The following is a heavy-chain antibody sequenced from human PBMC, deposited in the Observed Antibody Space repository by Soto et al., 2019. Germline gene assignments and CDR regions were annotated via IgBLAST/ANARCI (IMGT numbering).Heavy chain of an antibody. J-gene: IGHJ6*02. Sequence: GGSLRLSCAASGFTFSSYAMSWVRKAPGKGRKWVSCFNGCGGSTGYADSVKGRFTIFRDNAKNSLYLHFNSLRAEDTAVYYCASCLYYDFWSGPLYYYYYGMDVWGQGTTVTVSS. V-gene: IGHV3-23*01. CDR1: GFTFSSYA. CDR3: ASCLYYDFWSGPLYYYYYGMDV. CDR2: FNGCGGST. D-gene: IGHD3-3*01.